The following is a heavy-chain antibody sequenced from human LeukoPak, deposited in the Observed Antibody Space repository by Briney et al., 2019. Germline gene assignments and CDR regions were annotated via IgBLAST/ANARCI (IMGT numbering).Heavy chain of an antibody. CDR3: ARLDGNWNYFDY. V-gene: IGHV4-59*08. D-gene: IGHD1-20*01. CDR1: GASITTYY. J-gene: IGHJ4*02. CDR2: IHYSGST. Sequence: SETLSLTCSVSGASITTYYWSWTRQPPGKGLEWIAYIHYSGSTSYNPSLKSRLTISLDTSKNQFSLKLSSVTAADTAVYHCARLDGNWNYFDYWGQGTLVTVSS.